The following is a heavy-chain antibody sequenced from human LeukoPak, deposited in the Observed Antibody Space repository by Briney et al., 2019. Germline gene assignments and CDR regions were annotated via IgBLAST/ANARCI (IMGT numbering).Heavy chain of an antibody. V-gene: IGHV3-23*01. J-gene: IGHJ4*02. CDR2: ISNNGGYT. Sequence: GGSLRLSCAASGFTFSSSAMSWIRQAPGKGLEWVSAISNNGGYTYYADSVQGRFTISRDNSKSTLCLQMNSLRAEDTAVYYCAKQLGYCSDGSCYFPYWGQGTLVTVSS. CDR1: GFTFSSSA. CDR3: AKQLGYCSDGSCYFPY. D-gene: IGHD2-15*01.